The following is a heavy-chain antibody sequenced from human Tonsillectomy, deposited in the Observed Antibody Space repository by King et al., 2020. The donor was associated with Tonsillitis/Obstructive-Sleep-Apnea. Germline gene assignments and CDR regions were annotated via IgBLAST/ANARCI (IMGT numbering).Heavy chain of an antibody. V-gene: IGHV2-26*01. CDR3: ARTYCPGGACYRSCYYYMDV. D-gene: IGHD2-8*02. CDR1: GFSLSNSTMG. CDR2: IFSNDER. Sequence: VTLQESGPVLVKPPETLTLTCTVSGFSLSNSTMGVRWIRRPPGKALEWLAHIFSNDERSFNTSLNDRLTISKDTSRSQVVLTMTNMDPVDTATYYCARTYCPGGACYRSCYYYMDVWGEGTTVTVSS. J-gene: IGHJ6*03.